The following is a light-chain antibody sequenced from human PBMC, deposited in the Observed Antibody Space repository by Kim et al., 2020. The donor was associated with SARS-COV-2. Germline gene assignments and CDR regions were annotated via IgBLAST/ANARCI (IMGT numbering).Light chain of an antibody. CDR2: DAS. Sequence: EIVLTQSPATLSLSPGERATLSCRASRSVGSYLAWYQQKPGQAPRLLIYDASNRATGIPARFSGSGSGTDFTLTISSLEPEDFAVYYCQQRSNWPSWTFGQGTKVDIK. J-gene: IGKJ1*01. CDR1: RSVGSY. CDR3: QQRSNWPSWT. V-gene: IGKV3-11*01.